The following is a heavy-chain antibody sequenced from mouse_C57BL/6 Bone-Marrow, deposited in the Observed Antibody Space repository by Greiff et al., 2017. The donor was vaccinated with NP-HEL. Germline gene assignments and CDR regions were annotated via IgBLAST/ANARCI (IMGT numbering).Heavy chain of an antibody. CDR3: ARLGQYYFDY. CDR1: GYTFTSYW. J-gene: IGHJ2*01. CDR2: IDPSDSET. Sequence: QVQLQQPGAELVRPGSSVKLSCKASGYTFTSYWMHWVKQRPIQGLEWIGNIDPSDSETHYNQKFKDKATLTADKSSSTAYMHLSSLTSEASAVYYGARLGQYYFDYWGQGTTLTVSS. V-gene: IGHV1-52*01. D-gene: IGHD3-3*01.